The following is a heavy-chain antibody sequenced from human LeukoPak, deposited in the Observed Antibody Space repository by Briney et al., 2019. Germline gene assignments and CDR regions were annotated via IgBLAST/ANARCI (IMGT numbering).Heavy chain of an antibody. CDR1: GYSFTGYY. Sequence: ASVKVSCKPSGYSFTGYYMHWVRQAPGQGLEWRGWINPHSGYTIYAQNFHGRLTMTSDTYITTAYLALTRLRPDDAAVYYGERGTMILDYWGQGSLVTVSS. V-gene: IGHV1-2*02. D-gene: IGHD3-22*01. J-gene: IGHJ4*02. CDR3: ERGTMILDY. CDR2: INPHSGYT.